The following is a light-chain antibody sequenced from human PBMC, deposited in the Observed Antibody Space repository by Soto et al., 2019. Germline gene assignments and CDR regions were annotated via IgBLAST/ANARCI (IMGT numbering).Light chain of an antibody. CDR3: QHFNSYPWT. CDR2: KAS. V-gene: IGKV1-5*03. Sequence: DSQMTQVPSTLSASVGDRVTITCRASQSISCWLAWYQQKPGKAPKLLINKASSLERGVPSRFSGSGSGTEFTLTISSLQPDDFATYYCQHFNSYPWTFGQGTKVDIK. CDR1: QSISCW. J-gene: IGKJ1*01.